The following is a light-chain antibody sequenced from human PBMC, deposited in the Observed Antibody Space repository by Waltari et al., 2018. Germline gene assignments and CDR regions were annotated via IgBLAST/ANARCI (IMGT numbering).Light chain of an antibody. CDR3: QQSYSIPLT. J-gene: IGKJ4*01. V-gene: IGKV1-39*01. Sequence: DIQMTQSPSSLSASVGDRVTITCRASETIRIYLNWYQQKPGKAPKLLINTASRLQSGVPSRFSGSGSGTDFTLTISILQHEDFATYYCQQSYSIPLTFGGGTKVEIK. CDR2: TAS. CDR1: ETIRIY.